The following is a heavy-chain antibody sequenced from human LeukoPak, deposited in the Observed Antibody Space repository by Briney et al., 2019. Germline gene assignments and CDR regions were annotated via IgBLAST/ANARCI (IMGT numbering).Heavy chain of an antibody. CDR1: GGSISGYY. D-gene: IGHD3-9*01. Sequence: ETLSLTCTVSGGSISGYYWNWIRQPPGKGLEWIGYIYYGGSTNYNPSLKSRVTISVDTSKDQFSLNLSSVTAADTAVYYCARTRLTNCYFDLWGQGTLVTVSS. CDR3: ARTRLTNCYFDL. V-gene: IGHV4-59*08. J-gene: IGHJ4*02. CDR2: IYYGGST.